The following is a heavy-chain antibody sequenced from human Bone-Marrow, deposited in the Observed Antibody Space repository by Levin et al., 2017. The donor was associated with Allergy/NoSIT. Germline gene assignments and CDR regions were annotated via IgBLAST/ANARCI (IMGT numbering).Heavy chain of an antibody. CDR3: SGGWFEELLSH. Sequence: GGSLRLSCAASGFTVSSNYMSWVRQAPGKGPEWVSVIYSGGSPYYADSVKGRFTISRDNSKNTLYLQMNSLRAEDTAVYYCSGGWFEELLSHWGQGALVTVS. D-gene: IGHD3-10*01. CDR1: GFTVSSNY. CDR2: IYSGGSP. V-gene: IGHV3-53*01. J-gene: IGHJ4*02.